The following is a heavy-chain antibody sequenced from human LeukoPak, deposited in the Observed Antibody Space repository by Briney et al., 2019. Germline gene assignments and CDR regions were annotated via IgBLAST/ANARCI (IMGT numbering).Heavy chain of an antibody. CDR3: ARDPHYDSSFDY. Sequence: GGSLRLSCAASGFTFSSYGMHWVRQAPGKGLEWVSSISSSSSYIYYADSVKGRFTISRDNAKNSLYLQMNSLRAEDTAVYYCARDPHYDSSFDYWGQGTLVTVSS. J-gene: IGHJ4*02. CDR1: GFTFSSYG. CDR2: ISSSSSYI. D-gene: IGHD3-22*01. V-gene: IGHV3-21*01.